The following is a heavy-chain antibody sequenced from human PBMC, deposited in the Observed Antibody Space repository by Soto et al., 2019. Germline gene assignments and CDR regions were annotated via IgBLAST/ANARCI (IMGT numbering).Heavy chain of an antibody. Sequence: GGSLRLSCAASGFTLSGYVMSWVRQAPGKGLEWVSDISGSGDHIFYADSVKGRFTISRDNSKNTLYLQMNSLRAEDTAVYYCAKRSNPFDNWGRGTLVTVSS. V-gene: IGHV3-23*01. CDR2: ISGSGDHI. CDR3: AKRSNPFDN. J-gene: IGHJ4*02. CDR1: GFTLSGYV.